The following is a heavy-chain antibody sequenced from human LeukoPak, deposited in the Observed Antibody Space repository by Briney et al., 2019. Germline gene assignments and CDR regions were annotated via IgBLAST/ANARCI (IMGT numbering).Heavy chain of an antibody. CDR2: ISSSSSYI. D-gene: IGHD5-18*01. Sequence: GGSLRLSCAASGFTFGDYAMTWVRQAPGKGLEWVSAISSSSSYIYYADSVKGRFTISRDNSKNTLYLQMNSLRAEDTAVYYCARALDGYSYGGGGYWGQGTLVTVSS. V-gene: IGHV3-23*01. J-gene: IGHJ4*02. CDR1: GFTFGDYA. CDR3: ARALDGYSYGGGGY.